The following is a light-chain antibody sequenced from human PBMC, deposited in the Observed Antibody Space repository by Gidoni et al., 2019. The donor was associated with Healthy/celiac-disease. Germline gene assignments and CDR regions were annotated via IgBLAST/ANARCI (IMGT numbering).Light chain of an antibody. J-gene: IGKJ4*01. CDR2: DAS. V-gene: IGKV3-11*01. Sequence: ESVLTQSPATLSLSPGERATLSCRASQSVSSYLAWYKQKPGQAPRLLIYDASNRATGIPARFSGSGSGTDFTLPISSLEPEDFAVYYCQQRSNWPPLTFGGGTKVEIK. CDR3: QQRSNWPPLT. CDR1: QSVSSY.